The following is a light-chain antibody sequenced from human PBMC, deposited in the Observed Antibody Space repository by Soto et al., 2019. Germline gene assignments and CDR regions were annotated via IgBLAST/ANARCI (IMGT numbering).Light chain of an antibody. CDR1: QSISSW. CDR3: QQYDPFSGT. V-gene: IGKV1-5*03. J-gene: IGKJ1*01. Sequence: DIQMTQSPSTLSVSVGDRVTITCRASQSISSWLAWYQQKPGQAPKLLIYKASTLASGVPSRFSGSGSGTEFTLTISSLQPDDFATYYCQQYDPFSGTFGQGTKVDIK. CDR2: KAS.